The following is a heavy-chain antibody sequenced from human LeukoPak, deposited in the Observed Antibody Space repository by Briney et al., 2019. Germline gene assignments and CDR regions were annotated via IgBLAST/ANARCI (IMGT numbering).Heavy chain of an antibody. CDR1: GFVVSSSY. CDR3: AKILDYGDYDLPPSPSYFDY. V-gene: IGHV3-23*01. D-gene: IGHD4-17*01. Sequence: GVSLRLSCAASGFVVSSSYMSWVRQTPVKGLEWLSAISGSGGSTYYADSVKGRFTISRDNSKNTLYLQMNSLRAEDTAVYYCAKILDYGDYDLPPSPSYFDYWGQGTLVTVSS. CDR2: ISGSGGST. J-gene: IGHJ4*02.